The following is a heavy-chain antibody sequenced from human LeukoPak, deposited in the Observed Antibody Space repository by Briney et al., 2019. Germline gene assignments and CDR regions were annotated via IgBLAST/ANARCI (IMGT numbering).Heavy chain of an antibody. J-gene: IGHJ4*02. D-gene: IGHD1-26*01. V-gene: IGHV3-7*01. CDR3: VRDYRGGWNDY. CDR1: GFTFRKHW. CDR2: IREDGNEK. Sequence: PGGSLRLSCAATGFTFRKHWMSWVRQTVGKGLECVAKIREDGNEKHYVDSVEGRFTISRDNAKNSLFLQMNNLRVDDTAVYYCVRDYRGGWNDYWGQGTLVTVSS.